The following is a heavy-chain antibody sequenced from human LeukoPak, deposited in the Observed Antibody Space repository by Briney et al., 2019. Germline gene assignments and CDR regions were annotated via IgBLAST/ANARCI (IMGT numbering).Heavy chain of an antibody. CDR1: GFTVSSNY. D-gene: IGHD6-19*01. Sequence: TGGSLRLSCAASGFTVSSNYMGWVRQAPGKGLEWVSVIYSGGSTYYADSVKGRFTISRDNSKNTLYLQMNSLRAEDTAVYYCAQSSGWAYFDYWGQGTLVTVSS. CDR2: IYSGGST. J-gene: IGHJ4*02. V-gene: IGHV3-66*01. CDR3: AQSSGWAYFDY.